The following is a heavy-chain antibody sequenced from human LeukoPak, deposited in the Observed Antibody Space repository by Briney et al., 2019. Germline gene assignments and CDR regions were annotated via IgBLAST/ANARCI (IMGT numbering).Heavy chain of an antibody. CDR1: GGSISRSTYY. J-gene: IGHJ5*02. Sequence: PSETLSLTCTVSGGSISRSTYYWGWIRQPPGKGLEWIGSMYYTGRTYYNPSLKSRVTIPVDTSKNQFSLRLRSVTAADTAVYYCARQGGSYIWFDPWGQGTLVTVSS. D-gene: IGHD1-26*01. V-gene: IGHV4-39*01. CDR2: MYYTGRT. CDR3: ARQGGSYIWFDP.